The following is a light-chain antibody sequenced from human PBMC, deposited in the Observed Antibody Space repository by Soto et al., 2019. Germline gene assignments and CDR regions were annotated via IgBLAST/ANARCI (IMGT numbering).Light chain of an antibody. J-gene: IGKJ5*01. CDR2: AAS. CDR3: QQLNSYPPNT. V-gene: IGKV1-9*01. CDR1: QGISSS. Sequence: DIQLTQSPSSLSASVGDRVTITCRASQGISSSLAWYQQKPGKAPKLLIYAASTLQSGVPSRFSGSGSGTEFTLTISSLEPEDFATYDCQQLNSYPPNTFGKGTRLEIK.